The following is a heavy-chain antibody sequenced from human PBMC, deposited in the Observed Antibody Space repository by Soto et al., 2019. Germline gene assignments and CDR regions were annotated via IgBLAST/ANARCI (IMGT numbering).Heavy chain of an antibody. CDR1: GHSISSGYY. D-gene: IGHD5-12*01. Sequence: SETLSLTCVVSGHSISSGYYGGWIRQPPGRGLEWIGNIYHSGNTYYNPSLKSRVTISLDTSKNQFSLRLNSVTAADTAVYYCARGANLMATSNDPFDVWGQGTMVTVSS. J-gene: IGHJ3*01. CDR3: ARGANLMATSNDPFDV. CDR2: IYHSGNT. V-gene: IGHV4-38-2*01.